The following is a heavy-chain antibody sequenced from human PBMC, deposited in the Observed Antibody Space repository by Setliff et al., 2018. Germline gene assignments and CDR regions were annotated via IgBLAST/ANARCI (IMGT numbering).Heavy chain of an antibody. Sequence: RASVKVSCKASGYTFTAYYIHWVRQAPGQGLEWMGWINPNAGNINYIQKFQGRVTMTTDASTNTAYMELRSLGSDDTAVYYCATFRGYTYGYDYWGQGTLVTVSS. CDR2: INPNAGNI. J-gene: IGHJ4*02. CDR1: GYTFTAYY. V-gene: IGHV1-2*02. D-gene: IGHD5-18*01. CDR3: ATFRGYTYGYDY.